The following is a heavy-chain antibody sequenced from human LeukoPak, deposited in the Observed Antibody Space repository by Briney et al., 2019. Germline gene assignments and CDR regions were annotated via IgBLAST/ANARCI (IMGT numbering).Heavy chain of an antibody. Sequence: PSETLSLTCTVSGGSISSSSYSWSWIRQPPGKGLEWIGYIYYSGSTYYNPSLKSRVTISVDTSKNQFSLKLSSVTAADTAVYYCARAESGSGYYDYWGQGTLVTVSS. V-gene: IGHV4-30-4*07. D-gene: IGHD3-22*01. CDR3: ARAESGSGYYDY. CDR2: IYYSGST. CDR1: GGSISSSSYS. J-gene: IGHJ4*02.